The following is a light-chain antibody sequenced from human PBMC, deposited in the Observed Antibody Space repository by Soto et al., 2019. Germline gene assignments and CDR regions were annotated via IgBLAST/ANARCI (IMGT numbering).Light chain of an antibody. Sequence: EIVLTQSPGTLSLSPGERATLSCRASQSVNNNYLAWYQQKTGQAPRLLIYGASSRATGIPDRFSGSGSGTDFTITISRLEPEDFAVYYCQKYGSSQYTFGQGTKLEIK. CDR2: GAS. J-gene: IGKJ2*01. CDR3: QKYGSSQYT. CDR1: QSVNNNY. V-gene: IGKV3-20*01.